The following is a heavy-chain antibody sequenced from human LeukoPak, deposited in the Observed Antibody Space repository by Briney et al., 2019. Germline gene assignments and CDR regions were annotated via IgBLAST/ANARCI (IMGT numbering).Heavy chain of an antibody. J-gene: IGHJ4*02. D-gene: IGHD6-19*01. V-gene: IGHV4-59*08. CDR2: IYYSGST. Sequence: PSETLSLTCTVSGDSMRSYSWSWIQHPPGEGLEWIGFIYYSGSTNYNPSLKSRVTISVDTSKNQFSLKVNSVTAADTAVYYFARHRTSGWGVDYWGEGTLVTVSS. CDR3: ARHRTSGWGVDY. CDR1: GDSMRSYS.